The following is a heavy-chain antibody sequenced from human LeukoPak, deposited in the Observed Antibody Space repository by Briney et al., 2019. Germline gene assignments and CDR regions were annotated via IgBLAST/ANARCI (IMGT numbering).Heavy chain of an antibody. D-gene: IGHD3-10*01. CDR1: GFTLSNHA. J-gene: IGHJ4*02. Sequence: PWGSLRLSCAASGFTLSNHAMIWVRQAPGKGLEWVSSISGSGAMTYYADSVKGRFTISRDNAMDTLYLQMNSLRADDTAVYYCVKDRVDGSGSQFDSWGQGSLVIVSS. V-gene: IGHV3-23*01. CDR2: ISGSGAMT. CDR3: VKDRVDGSGSQFDS.